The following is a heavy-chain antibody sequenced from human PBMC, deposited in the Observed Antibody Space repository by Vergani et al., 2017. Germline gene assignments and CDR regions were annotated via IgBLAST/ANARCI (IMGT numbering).Heavy chain of an antibody. CDR1: GYSIRNGYY. CDR2: IYHSVST. CDR3: VASPGYILGLFDP. D-gene: IGHD5-12*01. Sequence: QVQLQESGPGLVEPSETLSLTCAVSGYSIRNGYYWGWIRQPPGKGLEWIGSIYHSVSTHYNPSLKSRAAISVDTSKNQFSLSLKSVTAADTAVYYCVASPGYILGLFDPWGQGTLVMVSS. J-gene: IGHJ5*02. V-gene: IGHV4-38-2*01.